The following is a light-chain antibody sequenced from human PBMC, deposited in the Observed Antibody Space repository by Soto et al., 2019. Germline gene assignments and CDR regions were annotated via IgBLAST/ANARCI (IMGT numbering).Light chain of an antibody. Sequence: DIQMTQSPSSLSASVRDRVTITCRASQNINFYLNWYQQKPGEAPKLLIYVASILQSWVPSRFSGSGSGTDYTLPISSLQPEDFATYYCQQSYSAPITFGQGTRLEIK. J-gene: IGKJ5*01. CDR3: QQSYSAPIT. CDR1: QNINFY. V-gene: IGKV1-39*01. CDR2: VAS.